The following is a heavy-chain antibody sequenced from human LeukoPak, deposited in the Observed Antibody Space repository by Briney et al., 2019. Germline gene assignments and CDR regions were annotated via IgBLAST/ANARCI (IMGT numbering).Heavy chain of an antibody. D-gene: IGHD6-13*01. V-gene: IGHV4-4*07. CDR3: ARDGGIGQQPFNWFDP. CDR1: GGSISSYY. J-gene: IGHJ5*02. CDR2: IYTSGST. Sequence: PSETLSLTCTVSGGSISSYYWSWIRQLAGKGLEWIGRIYTSGSTNYNPSLKSRVTMSVDTSKNQFSLKLSSVTAADTAVYYCARDGGIGQQPFNWFDPWGQGTLVTVSS.